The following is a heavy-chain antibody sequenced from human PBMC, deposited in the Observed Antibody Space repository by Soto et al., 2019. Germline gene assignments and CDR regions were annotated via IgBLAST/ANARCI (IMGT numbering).Heavy chain of an antibody. Sequence: QVQLVQSGAEVKKPGASVKVSCKASGYSFTDYHIHWVRQAPGQGLEWLGRINPKSGGTSTAQKFQGWVTMTTDTSISTASMELTRLTSDDTAIYYCARGDSXDCSNGVCSFFYNHDXDVWGQGTTVTVSS. CDR2: INPKSGGT. J-gene: IGHJ6*02. CDR3: ARGDSXDCSNGVCSFFYNHDXDV. D-gene: IGHD2-8*01. CDR1: GYSFTDYH. V-gene: IGHV1-2*04.